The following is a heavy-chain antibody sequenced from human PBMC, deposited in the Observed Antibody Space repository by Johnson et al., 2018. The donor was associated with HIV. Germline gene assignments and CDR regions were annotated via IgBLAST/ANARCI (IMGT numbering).Heavy chain of an antibody. V-gene: IGHV3-23*04. CDR2: ITGSGDKT. CDR3: ARDVRMDKAFDI. CDR1: GFTFSSYV. Sequence: VQLVESGGGLVQPGGSLRLSCAAAGFTFSSYVMTWVRQAPGKGLEWVSTITGSGDKTWYADSVKGRFTISRDNSNNTVFLQMNSLRAEDTAVYYCARDVRMDKAFDIWGQGTMVTVSS. D-gene: IGHD2-15*01. J-gene: IGHJ3*02.